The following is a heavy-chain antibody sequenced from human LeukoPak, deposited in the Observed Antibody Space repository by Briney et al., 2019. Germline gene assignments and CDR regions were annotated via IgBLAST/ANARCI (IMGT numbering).Heavy chain of an antibody. D-gene: IGHD1-26*01. CDR1: GFTFSSYW. CDR2: INKDGGEK. J-gene: IGHJ1*01. CDR3: TTARGSDLQYFQH. Sequence: GGSLRLSCAASGFTFSSYWMSWVRQAPGKGLEWVANINKDGGEKYYVDSVKGRFTISRDNAKNSLYLQMNSLRADDTAVYYCTTARGSDLQYFQHWGQGTLVTVSS. V-gene: IGHV3-7*03.